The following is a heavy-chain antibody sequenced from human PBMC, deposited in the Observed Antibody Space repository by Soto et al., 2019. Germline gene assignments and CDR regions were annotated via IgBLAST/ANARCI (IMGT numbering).Heavy chain of an antibody. J-gene: IGHJ5*02. CDR1: GGTFSSYA. D-gene: IGHD3-10*01. V-gene: IGHV1-2*02. CDR2: INPNSGGT. CDR3: ARGITMVRGVPQGGWFDP. Sequence: ASVKVSCKASGGTFSSYAISWVRQAPGQGLEWMGWINPNSGGTNYAQKFQGRVTMTRDTSISTAYMELSRLRSDDTAVYYCARGITMVRGVPQGGWFDPWGQGTLVTVSS.